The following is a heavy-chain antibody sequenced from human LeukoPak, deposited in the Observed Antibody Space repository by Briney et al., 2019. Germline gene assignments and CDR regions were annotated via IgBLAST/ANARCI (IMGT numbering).Heavy chain of an antibody. CDR2: LSDGGGYT. J-gene: IGHJ4*02. D-gene: IGHD6-13*01. CDR1: RFTFSTYA. CDR3: ATSYSTTWSFSDF. V-gene: IGHV3-23*01. Sequence: GGSLRLSCAASRFTFSTYAMSWVRQAPGKGLEWVSGLSDGGGYTYYADSVKGRFTISRDNAKNTLYLQMNSLRAEDTAIYYCATSYSTTWSFSDFWGQGTLVTVSS.